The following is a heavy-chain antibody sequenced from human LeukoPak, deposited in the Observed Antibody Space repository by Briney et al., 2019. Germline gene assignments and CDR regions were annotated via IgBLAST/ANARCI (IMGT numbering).Heavy chain of an antibody. J-gene: IGHJ4*02. Sequence: SGPALVKPTQTLTLTCTFSGFSLSTSGMCVSWIRQPPGKALEWLARIDWDDDKYYSTSLKTRLTISKDTSKDQVVLTMTNMDPVDTATYYCARLVYDSSGYYSDYWGQGTLVTVSS. D-gene: IGHD3-22*01. V-gene: IGHV2-70*11. CDR2: IDWDDDK. CDR3: ARLVYDSSGYYSDY. CDR1: GFSLSTSGMC.